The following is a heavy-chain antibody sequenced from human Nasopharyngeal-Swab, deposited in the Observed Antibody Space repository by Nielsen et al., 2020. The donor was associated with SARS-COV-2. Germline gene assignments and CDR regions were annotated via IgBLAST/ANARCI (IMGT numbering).Heavy chain of an antibody. Sequence: LRLSCAVSGGSISSGGYSWSWIRQPPGKGLEWIGYIYYSGSTYYNPSLKSRVTISVDTSKNPFSLKLSSVTAADTAVYYCARAAPYYYDSSTYFDYWGQGTLVTVSS. J-gene: IGHJ4*02. V-gene: IGHV4-30-4*07. CDR3: ARAAPYYYDSSTYFDY. CDR2: IYYSGST. D-gene: IGHD3-22*01. CDR1: GGSISSGGYS.